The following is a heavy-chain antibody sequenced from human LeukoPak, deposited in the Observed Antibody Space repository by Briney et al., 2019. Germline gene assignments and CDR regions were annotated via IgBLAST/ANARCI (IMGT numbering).Heavy chain of an antibody. CDR3: ASLVGATTFDY. Sequence: GGSLRLSCAASGFTFSSYWMSWVRQAPGKGLEWVANIKQDGSVKYYVDSVKGRFTISRDNAKNSLYLQMNSLRAEDTAVYYGASLVGATTFDYWGQGTLVTVSS. J-gene: IGHJ4*02. V-gene: IGHV3-7*01. CDR1: GFTFSSYW. CDR2: IKQDGSVK. D-gene: IGHD1-26*01.